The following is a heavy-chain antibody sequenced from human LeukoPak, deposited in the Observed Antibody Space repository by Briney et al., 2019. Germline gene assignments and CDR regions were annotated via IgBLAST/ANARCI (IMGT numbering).Heavy chain of an antibody. CDR3: ARDGTGING. CDR1: GFTFSTYG. J-gene: IGHJ4*02. CDR2: ISSTSTTT. D-gene: IGHD3-10*01. V-gene: IGHV3-48*01. Sequence: PGGSLRLSCAASGFTFSTYGMLWVRQAPGKGLEWVSYISSTSTTTNYGASVRGRFTISRDNAKSSLYLQMNSLRVEDTAVYYCARDGTGINGWGQGTLVTVSS.